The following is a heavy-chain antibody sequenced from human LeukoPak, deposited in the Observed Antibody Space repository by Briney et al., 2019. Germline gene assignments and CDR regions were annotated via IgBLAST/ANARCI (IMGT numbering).Heavy chain of an antibody. CDR3: ARVGDTAMVIPFDY. CDR1: GFTFSSCS. J-gene: IGHJ4*02. D-gene: IGHD5-18*01. Sequence: GGSLRLSCAASGFTFSSCSMNWVRQAPGKGLEWVSSISSSSSYIYYADSVKGRFTISRDNAKNSLYLQMNSLRAEDTAVYYCARVGDTAMVIPFDYWGQGTLVTVSS. V-gene: IGHV3-21*01. CDR2: ISSSSSYI.